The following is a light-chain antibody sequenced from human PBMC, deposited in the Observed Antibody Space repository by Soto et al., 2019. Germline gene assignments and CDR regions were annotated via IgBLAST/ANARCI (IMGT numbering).Light chain of an antibody. Sequence: DIQMTQSPSTLSASVGDRVTITCRASQSISSWLAWYQQKPGKAPKLLIYGASSRATGIPDRFSGSGSGTDFTLTISRLEPEDFAVYYCQQYGSSPTFGQGTRLEIK. CDR1: QSISSW. J-gene: IGKJ5*01. CDR3: QQYGSSPT. CDR2: GAS. V-gene: IGKV1-5*01.